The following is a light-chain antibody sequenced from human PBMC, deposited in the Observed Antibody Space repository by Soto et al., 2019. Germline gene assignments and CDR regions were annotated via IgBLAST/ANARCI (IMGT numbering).Light chain of an antibody. CDR3: QKYSSVPV. CDR1: QGIRNY. J-gene: IGKJ3*01. Sequence: DIQMTQSPPSLSASVGDRVTITCRAGQGIRNYVAWYQQIPGKAPKLLIYAASTLQSGVPSRFSGSGSGTDFTLTINGLQPEDVATYSCQKYSSVPVFGPGTKVEIK. V-gene: IGKV1-27*01. CDR2: AAS.